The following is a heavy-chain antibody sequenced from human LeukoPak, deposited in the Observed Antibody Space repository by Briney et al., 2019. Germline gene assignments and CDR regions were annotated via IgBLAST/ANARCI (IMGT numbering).Heavy chain of an antibody. V-gene: IGHV4-39*01. CDR2: IYDSGST. D-gene: IGHD5-18*01. CDR3: ARGNTAMGIDY. Sequence: SETLSLTCTVSGGSIRSSYYYWGWIRQPPGKGLEWIGSIYDSGSTYYNPSLKSRVTISVDTSKNQFSLKLNSVTAADTAVYYCARGNTAMGIDYWGQGTLVTVSS. J-gene: IGHJ4*02. CDR1: GGSIRSSYYY.